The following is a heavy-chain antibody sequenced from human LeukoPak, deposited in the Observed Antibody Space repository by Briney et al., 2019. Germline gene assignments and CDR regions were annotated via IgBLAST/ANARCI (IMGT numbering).Heavy chain of an antibody. CDR1: GGSISSYY. CDR3: ARGGAAGSDY. CDR2: IYYSGST. V-gene: IGHV4-59*01. Sequence: SETLSLTCTVSGGSISSYYWSWIRQPPGKGLEWIGYIYYSGSTNYNPSLKSRVTISIDTSKNQFSLKLSSVTAADTAVYYCARGGAAGSDYWGQGTLVSVSS. D-gene: IGHD6-13*01. J-gene: IGHJ4*02.